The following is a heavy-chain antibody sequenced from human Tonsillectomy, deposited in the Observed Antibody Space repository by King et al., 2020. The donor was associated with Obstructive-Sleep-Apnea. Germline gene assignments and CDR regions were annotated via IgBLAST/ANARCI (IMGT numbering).Heavy chain of an antibody. CDR3: ARAPTRSVVARRRWFDP. CDR1: GFTFRNFA. V-gene: IGHV3-30*04. CDR2: ISFDSSEI. Sequence: HVQLVESGGGVVQPGRSLRLSCAASGFTFRNFAIHWVRQAPGKGLEWVAVISFDSSEIFYADSVKGRFTISRDNSKNTLYLQMNSLRPEDTAVYYCARAPTRSVVARRRWFDPWGQGTLVTVSS. D-gene: IGHD6-6*01. J-gene: IGHJ5*02.